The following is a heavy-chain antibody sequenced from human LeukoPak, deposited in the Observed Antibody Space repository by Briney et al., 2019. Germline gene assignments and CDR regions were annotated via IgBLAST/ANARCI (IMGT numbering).Heavy chain of an antibody. V-gene: IGHV4-59*01. CDR3: AGGKGDLLD. CDR2: IYYIGYT. J-gene: IGHJ4*02. CDR1: GASINSYY. D-gene: IGHD1-26*01. Sequence: SETLSLTCTVSGASINSYYWSWIRQPPGKGLEWIGYIYYIGYTKYNPSLKSRVIISVDTSRNQFSLKLSSVTAADTAVYYCAGGKGDLLDWGQGTLVTVSS.